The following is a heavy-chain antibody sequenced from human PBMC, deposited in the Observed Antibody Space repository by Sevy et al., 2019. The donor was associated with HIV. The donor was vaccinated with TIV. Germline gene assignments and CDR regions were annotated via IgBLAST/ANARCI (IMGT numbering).Heavy chain of an antibody. J-gene: IGHJ6*02. Sequence: SETLSLTCTVSGGSISSGGYYWSWIRQHPGKGLEWIGYIYYSGSTYYNPSLKSRVTISVDTSKEQFSLNLSSVSGADTALYYCARGTLSGYYGSGSMGVWGQGTTVTVSS. D-gene: IGHD3-10*01. CDR1: GGSISSGGYY. CDR2: IYYSGST. V-gene: IGHV4-31*03. CDR3: ARGTLSGYYGSGSMGV.